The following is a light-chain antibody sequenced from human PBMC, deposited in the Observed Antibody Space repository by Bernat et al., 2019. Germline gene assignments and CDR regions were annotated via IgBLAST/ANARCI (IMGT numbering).Light chain of an antibody. J-gene: IGLJ3*02. Sequence: NFMLTQPHSVSESPGKTVTISCTLTSGSIASNYEQWYQQRPGSAPTTVIYEDNQRPSGVPDRFSVSIASSSNSASLTISGLKTEDEADYFCQSYDSSNTWVFGGGTKLTVL. CDR3: QSYDSSNTWV. V-gene: IGLV6-57*04. CDR1: SGSIASNY. CDR2: EDN.